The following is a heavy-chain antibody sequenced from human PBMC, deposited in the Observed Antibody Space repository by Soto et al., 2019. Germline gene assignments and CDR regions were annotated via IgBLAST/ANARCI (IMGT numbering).Heavy chain of an antibody. CDR1: GGTFSSYP. V-gene: IGHV1-69*06. CDR3: ARRGSHGNFRYFDN. Sequence: QVQLVQSGAEVKKPGSSVKVSCKASGGTFSSYPISWVRQAPRQGLEWMGGTNGNLGTGNYAQKFQGRLTSTTDKSTTTAYMELSSLRSEDTAVYYCARRGSHGNFRYFDNWRQGTLVTVSS. D-gene: IGHD4-17*01. CDR2: TNGNLGTG. J-gene: IGHJ4*02.